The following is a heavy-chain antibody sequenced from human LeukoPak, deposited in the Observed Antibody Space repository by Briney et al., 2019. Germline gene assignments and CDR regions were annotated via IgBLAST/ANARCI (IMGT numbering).Heavy chain of an antibody. V-gene: IGHV3-30-3*01. CDR2: ISYDGSNK. CDR1: GFTFSSYA. Sequence: GRSLRLSCAASGFTFSSYAMHWVRQAPGKGLEWVAVISYDGSNKYYADSVKGRFTISRDNSKNTLYLQMNSLRAEDTAVYYCAREFPPPAALQRGWFDPWGQGTLVTVSS. J-gene: IGHJ5*02. D-gene: IGHD2-2*01. CDR3: AREFPPPAALQRGWFDP.